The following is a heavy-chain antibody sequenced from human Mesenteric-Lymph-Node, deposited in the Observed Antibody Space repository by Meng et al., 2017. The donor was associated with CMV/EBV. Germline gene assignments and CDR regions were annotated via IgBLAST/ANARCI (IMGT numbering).Heavy chain of an antibody. V-gene: IGHV3-64*01. D-gene: IGHD1-26*01. Sequence: CAACGFTFSSFAMHWVRQAAGKGLEYVSAISGNGDNTYYGNSVKGRFTISRDNSKNSLYLQMGSLRAEDMAVYYCARAGGYYGELGYWGQGTLVTVSS. J-gene: IGHJ4*02. CDR1: GFTFSSFA. CDR2: ISGNGDNT. CDR3: ARAGGYYGELGY.